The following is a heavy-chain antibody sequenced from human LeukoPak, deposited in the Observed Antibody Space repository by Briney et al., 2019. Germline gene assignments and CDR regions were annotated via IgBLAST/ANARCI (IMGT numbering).Heavy chain of an antibody. CDR1: GFTFSSYG. V-gene: IGHV3-30*02. CDR2: IRYDGSNK. D-gene: IGHD3-22*01. Sequence: GGSLRLSCAASGFTFSSYGMHWVRQAPGKGLEWVAFIRYDGSNKYYADSVKGRFTISRDNSKNTLYLHVNSLRPEDTAVYYCARDRGNYYDSSGHYYPGWNWGQGTLVTVSS. CDR3: ARDRGNYYDSSGHYYPGWN. J-gene: IGHJ4*02.